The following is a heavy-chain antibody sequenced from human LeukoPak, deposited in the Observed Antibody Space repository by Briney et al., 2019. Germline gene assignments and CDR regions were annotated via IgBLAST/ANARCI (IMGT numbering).Heavy chain of an antibody. J-gene: IGHJ4*02. V-gene: IGHV3-23*01. D-gene: IGHD6-6*01. Sequence: GGSLRLSCAASGFSFSSYAMSWVRQAPAKGLEWVSAISGSGGSTYYADSVKGRFTISRDNFKNTLYLQMNSLRAEDTAVYYCAKASQLVYFDYWGQGTLVTVSS. CDR3: AKASQLVYFDY. CDR1: GFSFSSYA. CDR2: ISGSGGST.